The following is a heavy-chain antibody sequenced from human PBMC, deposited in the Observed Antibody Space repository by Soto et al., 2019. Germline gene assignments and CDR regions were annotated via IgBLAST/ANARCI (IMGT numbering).Heavy chain of an antibody. D-gene: IGHD6-25*01. CDR1: GFTVSNNY. CDR2: IYSGGYT. CDR3: AGQRGGGGY. V-gene: IGHV3-53*01. Sequence: EVQLVESGGGLIQPGGSLRLSCAVSGFTVSNNYMSWVRQAPGKGLEGVSVIYSGGYTAYGDSVKGRFTISRDNSKNTQYLQMKRPRADDPALYYWAGQRGGGGYWGQGTLVTVSS. J-gene: IGHJ4*02.